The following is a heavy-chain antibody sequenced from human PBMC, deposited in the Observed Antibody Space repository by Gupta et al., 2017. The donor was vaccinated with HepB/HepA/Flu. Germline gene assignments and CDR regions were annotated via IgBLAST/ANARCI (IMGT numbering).Heavy chain of an antibody. Sequence: EGQLLDSGGGLVQPGGSLRLSCAASGFTFSTWAMSWVRQAPGKGLEWVSSITRSGENTYYADSVKGRFTISRDNYKNTLYLQMNSLRAEDTAVYYCFIYDNYFYIDVWGKGTTVTVSS. D-gene: IGHD3-22*01. V-gene: IGHV3-23*01. CDR1: GFTFSTWA. CDR2: ITRSGENT. J-gene: IGHJ6*03. CDR3: FIYDNYFYIDV.